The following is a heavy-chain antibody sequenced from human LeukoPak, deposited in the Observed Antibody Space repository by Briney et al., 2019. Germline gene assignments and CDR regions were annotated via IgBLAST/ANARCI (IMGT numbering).Heavy chain of an antibody. V-gene: IGHV3-20*04. D-gene: IGHD3-3*01. Sequence: GGSLRLSCAAPGFTFDDYGMSWVRQAPGKGLEWVSGINWNGGSTGYADSVKGRFTISRDNAKNSLYLQMNSLRAEDTALYYCARDLKNYDFWSGYSHDAFDIWGQGTMVTVSS. CDR1: GFTFDDYG. CDR3: ARDLKNYDFWSGYSHDAFDI. CDR2: INWNGGST. J-gene: IGHJ3*02.